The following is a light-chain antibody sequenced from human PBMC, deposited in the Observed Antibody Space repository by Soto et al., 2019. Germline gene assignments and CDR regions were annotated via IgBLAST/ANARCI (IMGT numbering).Light chain of an antibody. J-gene: IGKJ2*01. CDR2: DAS. V-gene: IGKV3-11*01. CDR3: QQRGDWPLYT. CDR1: QSVSSN. Sequence: EIVMTQSPATLSVSPGERATLSCRASQSVSSNLAWYQQKPGQAPRLLIYDASNRATGVPARFSGSGSGTDFTLSISSLEPEDFAVYYCQQRGDWPLYTFGQGSRLEIK.